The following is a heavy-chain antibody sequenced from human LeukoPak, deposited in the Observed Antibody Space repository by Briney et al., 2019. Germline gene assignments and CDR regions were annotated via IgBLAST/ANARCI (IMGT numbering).Heavy chain of an antibody. Sequence: GGSLRLSCAASGFTFSSYWMTWVRQAPGKGLEWVANINQDGSEKYYVDSVKGRFTISRDSAKNSLFLQMNSLRVEDTAVYYCARGYWNFDLWGRGILVTVSS. V-gene: IGHV3-7*04. J-gene: IGHJ2*01. CDR2: INQDGSEK. CDR3: ARGYWNFDL. CDR1: GFTFSSYW.